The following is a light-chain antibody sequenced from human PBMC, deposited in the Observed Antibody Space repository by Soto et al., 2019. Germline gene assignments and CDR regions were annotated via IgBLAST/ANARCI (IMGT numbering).Light chain of an antibody. J-gene: IGKJ1*01. CDR2: DAY. Sequence: EVVLTQSPVTLSLSPGERATLSCRASQSFRGLLAWYQQKPGQAPRLLIYDAYNRATGIPPRFSGSGSGTDFTLTISSLEPEDSAVYYCQQRHMWPSTFGQGTKVDIK. V-gene: IGKV3-11*01. CDR1: QSFRGL. CDR3: QQRHMWPST.